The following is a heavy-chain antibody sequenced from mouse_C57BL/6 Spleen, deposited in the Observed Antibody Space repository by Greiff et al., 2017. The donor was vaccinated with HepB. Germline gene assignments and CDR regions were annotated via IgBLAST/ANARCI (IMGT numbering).Heavy chain of an antibody. Sequence: EVQGVESGPGMVKPSQSLSLTCTVTGYSITSGYDWHWIRHFPGNKLEWMGYISYSGSTNYNPSLKSRISITHDTSKNHFFLKLNSVTTEDTATYYCARGVTTVDLDYWGQGTSVTVSS. V-gene: IGHV3-1*01. D-gene: IGHD1-1*01. CDR3: ARGVTTVDLDY. CDR1: GYSITSGYD. J-gene: IGHJ4*01. CDR2: ISYSGST.